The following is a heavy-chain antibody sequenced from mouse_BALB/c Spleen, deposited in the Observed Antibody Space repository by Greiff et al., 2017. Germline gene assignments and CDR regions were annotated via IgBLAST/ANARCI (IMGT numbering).Heavy chain of an antibody. Sequence: EVKVVESGGGLVQPGGSRKLSCAASGFTFSSFGMHWVRQAPEKGLEWVAYISSGSSTIYYADTVKGRFTISRDNPKNTLFLQMTSLRSEDTAMYYCARDLGFAYWGQGTLVTVSA. V-gene: IGHV5-17*02. CDR1: GFTFSSFG. CDR2: ISSGSSTI. J-gene: IGHJ3*01. CDR3: ARDLGFAY.